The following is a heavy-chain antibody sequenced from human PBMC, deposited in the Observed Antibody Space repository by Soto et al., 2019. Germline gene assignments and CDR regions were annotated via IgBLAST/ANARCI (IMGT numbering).Heavy chain of an antibody. V-gene: IGHV3-30*03. J-gene: IGHJ4*02. Sequence: PGGSLRLSCAASGFTFSTYGMHWVRQAPGKGLEWMAVISYDGSNTYYSDSVKGRFTISRDNSENTLFLQMNSLRTDDTAVYYCAISGIVTAVMCRLDYWGQGALVTVSS. D-gene: IGHD3-16*01. CDR2: ISYDGSNT. CDR3: AISGIVTAVMCRLDY. CDR1: GFTFSTYG.